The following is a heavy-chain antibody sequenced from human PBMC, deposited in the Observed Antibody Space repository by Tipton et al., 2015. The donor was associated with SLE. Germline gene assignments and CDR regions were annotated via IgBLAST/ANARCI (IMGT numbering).Heavy chain of an antibody. Sequence: TLSLTCTVSGGSISSGSYYWSWLRQPAGKGLEWIGRIYTSGSTNYNPSLKSRVTISVDTSKNQFSLKLSSVTAADTAVYYCARGRLSSGYSVGAFDIWGQGTMVTVSS. CDR2: IYTSGST. D-gene: IGHD3-22*01. CDR3: ARGRLSSGYSVGAFDI. J-gene: IGHJ3*02. CDR1: GGSISSGSYY. V-gene: IGHV4-61*02.